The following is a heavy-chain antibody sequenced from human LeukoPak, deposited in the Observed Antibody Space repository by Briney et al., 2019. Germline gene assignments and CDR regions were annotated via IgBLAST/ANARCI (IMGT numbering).Heavy chain of an antibody. D-gene: IGHD4-17*01. CDR1: GYTFTSYY. V-gene: IGHV1-46*01. CDR3: ARDLSMDYGDYNDIY. J-gene: IGHJ4*02. Sequence: ASVKVSCKASGYTFTSYYMHWVRQAPGQGLEWMGIINPSGGSTSYAQKFQGRVTMTRDTSTSTVCMELSSLRSEDTAVYYCARDLSMDYGDYNDIYWGQGTLVTVSS. CDR2: INPSGGST.